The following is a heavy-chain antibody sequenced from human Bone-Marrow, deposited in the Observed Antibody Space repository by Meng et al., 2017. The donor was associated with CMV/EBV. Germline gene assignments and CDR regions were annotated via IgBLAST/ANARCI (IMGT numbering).Heavy chain of an antibody. V-gene: IGHV3-23*01. CDR3: AKDRNSGWNFFDH. J-gene: IGHJ4*02. D-gene: IGHD5-12*01. Sequence: CAASGFTFSSYDMSWVRQAPGKGLEWVSSIDNSGRNTDYADSLKGRFTISRDNSKNTLFLQMNSLRAEDTALYYCAKDRNSGWNFFDHWGQGALVTSPQ. CDR2: IDNSGRNT. CDR1: GFTFSSYD.